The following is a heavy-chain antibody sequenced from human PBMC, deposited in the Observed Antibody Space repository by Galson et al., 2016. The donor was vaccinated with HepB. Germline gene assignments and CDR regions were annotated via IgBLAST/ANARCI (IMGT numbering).Heavy chain of an antibody. D-gene: IGHD1-14*01. CDR1: GFTFSNYW. CDR3: ARCIKELSYYYYGLDV. J-gene: IGHJ6*02. Sequence: SLRLSCAASGFTFSNYWMNWVRQAPGKGLEWLGHIKHDGSETNYADSVKGRFTISRDNSKNTLYLQMNSLRAEDTAVYYCARCIKELSYYYYGLDVRGQGTTVTVSS. V-gene: IGHV3-7*01. CDR2: IKHDGSET.